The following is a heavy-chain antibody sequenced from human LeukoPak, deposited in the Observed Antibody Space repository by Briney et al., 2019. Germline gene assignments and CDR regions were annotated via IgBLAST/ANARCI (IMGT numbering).Heavy chain of an antibody. CDR2: IIPIFGTA. J-gene: IGHJ4*02. D-gene: IGHD3-22*01. CDR3: ARGSGETGGYYYVY. V-gene: IGHV1-69*13. Sequence: GASVRVSCKASGGSFSRYAISWVRQAPGQGLEWMGGIIPIFGTANYAQKFQGRVTVTADESTRTASMELRTLRSEDTAIYYCARGSGETGGYYYVYWGRGTPVTVSS. CDR1: GGSFSRYA.